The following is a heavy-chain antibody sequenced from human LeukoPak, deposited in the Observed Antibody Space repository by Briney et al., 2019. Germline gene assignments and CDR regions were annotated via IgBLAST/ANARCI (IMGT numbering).Heavy chain of an antibody. V-gene: IGHV4-59*01. Sequence: KSSETLSLTWTVSGGSISSYYWSWIRQPPGKGLEWIGYIYYSGSTDYNPALKSRVTISIDTSKNQFSLKLSSVTAADSALYYCAKLESPYYYTMDVWGQGTTVTVSS. CDR2: IYYSGST. J-gene: IGHJ6*02. CDR3: AKLESPYYYTMDV. D-gene: IGHD3-3*01. CDR1: GGSISSYY.